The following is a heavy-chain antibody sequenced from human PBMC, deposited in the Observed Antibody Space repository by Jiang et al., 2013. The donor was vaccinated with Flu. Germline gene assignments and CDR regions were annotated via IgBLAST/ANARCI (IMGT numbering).Heavy chain of an antibody. CDR3: ARFGIAVAGVDY. D-gene: IGHD6-19*01. CDR2: IYHSGST. V-gene: IGHV4-4*02. Sequence: EWIGEIYHSGSTNYNPSLKSRVTISVDKSKNQFSLKLSSVTAADTAVYYCARFGIAVAGVDYWGQGTLVTVSS. J-gene: IGHJ4*02.